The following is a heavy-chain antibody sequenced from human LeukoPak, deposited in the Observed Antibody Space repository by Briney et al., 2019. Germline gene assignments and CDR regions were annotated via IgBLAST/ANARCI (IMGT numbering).Heavy chain of an antibody. D-gene: IGHD1-26*01. Sequence: GGSLRLSCAASGFTFSSYGMHWVRQAPGKGLEWVAVISYDGSNKYYADSVKGRFTISRDNSKNTLYLQMNSLRAEDTAVYYCAKDGIVGATNGLDWFDPWGQGTLVTVSS. CDR1: GFTFSSYG. V-gene: IGHV3-30*18. CDR2: ISYDGSNK. CDR3: AKDGIVGATNGLDWFDP. J-gene: IGHJ5*02.